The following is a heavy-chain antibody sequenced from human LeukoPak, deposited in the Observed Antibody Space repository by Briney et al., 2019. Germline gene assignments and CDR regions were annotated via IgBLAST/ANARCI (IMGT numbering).Heavy chain of an antibody. CDR1: GFTFSRYW. V-gene: IGHV3-7*01. CDR3: TRDYDSSGYSVRFEY. Sequence: GGSLRLSCAASGFTFSRYWMSWVRQAPGKGLEWVANVKQDGSEIYYVDSVKGRFTIFRDNAKRTLYLQLNSLRAEDTALYYCTRDYDSSGYSVRFEYWGQGTLVTVSS. J-gene: IGHJ4*02. D-gene: IGHD3-22*01. CDR2: VKQDGSEI.